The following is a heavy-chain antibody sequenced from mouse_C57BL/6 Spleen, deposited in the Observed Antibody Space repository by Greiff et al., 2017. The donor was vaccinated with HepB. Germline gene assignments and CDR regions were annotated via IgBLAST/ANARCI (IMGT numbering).Heavy chain of an antibody. D-gene: IGHD1-1*01. CDR2: ISSGGSYT. CDR1: GFTFSSYG. J-gene: IGHJ2*01. Sequence: EVMLVESGGDLVKPGGSLKLSCAASGFTFSSYGMSWVRQTPDKRLEWVATISSGGSYTYYPDSVKGRFTISRDNAKNTLYLQMSSLKSEDTAMYYCARHAPYYGSSSFDYWGQGTTLTVSS. CDR3: ARHAPYYGSSSFDY. V-gene: IGHV5-6*01.